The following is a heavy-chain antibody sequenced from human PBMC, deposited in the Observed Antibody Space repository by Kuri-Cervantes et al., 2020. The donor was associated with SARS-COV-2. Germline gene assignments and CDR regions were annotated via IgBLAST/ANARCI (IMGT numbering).Heavy chain of an antibody. D-gene: IGHD1-26*01. Sequence: SETLSLTCIVSGGSISSSSYYWGWIRQPPGKGLEWIGSIYYSGSTYYNPSLKSRVTMSVDTSKNQFSLKLSSVTAADTAVYYCAREPLFSVVGATYYYYYYMDVWGKGTTVTVSS. CDR2: IYYSGST. J-gene: IGHJ6*03. CDR1: GGSISSSSYY. CDR3: AREPLFSVVGATYYYYYYMDV. V-gene: IGHV4-39*07.